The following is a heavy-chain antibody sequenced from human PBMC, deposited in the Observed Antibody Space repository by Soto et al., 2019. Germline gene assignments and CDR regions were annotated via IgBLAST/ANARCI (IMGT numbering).Heavy chain of an antibody. V-gene: IGHV6-1*01. J-gene: IGHJ6*02. CDR1: GDSFSSNSAA. CDR3: ARDRNDFWSGYSQSYYYYGKDV. CDR2: TYYRSKWYN. D-gene: IGHD3-3*01. Sequence: PSQTLSLTCAISGDSFSSNSAAWNWIRQSPSRGLEWLGRTYYRSKWYNDYAVSVKSRITINPDTSKNQFSLQLNSVTPEDTAVYYCARDRNDFWSGYSQSYYYYGKDVWGQGTTVTVSS.